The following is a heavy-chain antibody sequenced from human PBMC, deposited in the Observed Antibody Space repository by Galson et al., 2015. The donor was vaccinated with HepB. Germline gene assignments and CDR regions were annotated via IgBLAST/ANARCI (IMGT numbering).Heavy chain of an antibody. Sequence: SLRLSCAASGFTFSDYAMHWVRQAPGKGLEWAALISYDGSNKYYADSVKGRFKISRDNSKNTLYLQMNRLRAEDTAVYYCARATREGASSGWYFQGAFDYWGQGTLVTVSS. CDR2: ISYDGSNK. CDR3: ARATREGASSGWYFQGAFDY. D-gene: IGHD6-19*01. CDR1: GFTFSDYA. V-gene: IGHV3-30-3*01. J-gene: IGHJ4*02.